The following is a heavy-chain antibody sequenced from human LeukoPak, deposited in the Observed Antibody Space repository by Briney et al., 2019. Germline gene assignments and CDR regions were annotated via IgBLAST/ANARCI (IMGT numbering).Heavy chain of an antibody. CDR2: IIGIGVIP. CDR3: AKDKLRSFDP. V-gene: IGHV3-23*01. Sequence: GRALRLSCAASGFTFSSYAMGWVRQAPGKGLEWVSAIIGIGVIPYYTDSVKGRFTTSTENSRNTLYLQMNSLRAEDTAVYYCAKDKLRSFDPWGQGTLVTVST. CDR1: GFTFSSYA. J-gene: IGHJ5*02.